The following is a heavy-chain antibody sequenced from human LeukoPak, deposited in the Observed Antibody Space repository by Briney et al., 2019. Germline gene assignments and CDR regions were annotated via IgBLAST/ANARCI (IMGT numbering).Heavy chain of an antibody. CDR3: ASRSSVAASGPG. J-gene: IGHJ4*02. Sequence: GGSLRLSCAASGFTFSSYWMSWVRQAPGKGLEWVANINQDGSEKYYVDSVKGRFTISRDNAKNSLYLQMSSLRAEDTALYYCASRSSVAASGPGWGQGTLVTVSS. CDR2: INQDGSEK. D-gene: IGHD2-15*01. V-gene: IGHV3-7*01. CDR1: GFTFSSYW.